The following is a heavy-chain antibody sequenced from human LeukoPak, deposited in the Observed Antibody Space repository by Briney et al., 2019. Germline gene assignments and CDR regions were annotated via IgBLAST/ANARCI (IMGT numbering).Heavy chain of an antibody. J-gene: IGHJ5*02. CDR2: IITIFGTA. CDR1: GGTFSSYA. V-gene: IGHV1-69*06. Sequence: GASVKVSCKASGGTFSSYAISWVRQAPGQGLEWMGGIITIFGTANYAQNFQGRVTITADKSTSTAYMELSSLRSEDTAVYYCARVRKDELWLLSWFDPWGQGTLVTVSS. CDR3: ARVRKDELWLLSWFDP. D-gene: IGHD5-18*01.